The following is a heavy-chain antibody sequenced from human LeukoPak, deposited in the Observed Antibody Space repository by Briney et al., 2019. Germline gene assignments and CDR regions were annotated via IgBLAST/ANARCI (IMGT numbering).Heavy chain of an antibody. CDR3: AREGFDY. J-gene: IGHJ4*02. Sequence: GRSLRLSCAGSGFIFNNYAMHWVRQAPGKGLEWVSAVTTSGGTTYYADSVKGRFTISRDNSKNTLFLQMNSLRAEDTAVYYCAREGFDYWGQGTLVTVSS. CDR1: GFIFNNYA. CDR2: VTTSGGTT. V-gene: IGHV3-23*01.